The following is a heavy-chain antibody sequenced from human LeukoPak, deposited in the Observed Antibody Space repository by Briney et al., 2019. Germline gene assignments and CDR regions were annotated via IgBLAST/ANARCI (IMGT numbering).Heavy chain of an antibody. V-gene: IGHV1-46*01. Sequence: ASVKVSCKASGYTFISNYLHWVRQAPGQGLEWMGLINPSGDSTSYAQKFQGRVTMTRDTSTTTVYMDLSNLRSEDTAVYYCARGSSGSYYNYFDFWGQGTLVTVSS. CDR1: GYTFISNY. CDR3: ARGSSGSYYNYFDF. D-gene: IGHD1-26*01. J-gene: IGHJ4*02. CDR2: INPSGDST.